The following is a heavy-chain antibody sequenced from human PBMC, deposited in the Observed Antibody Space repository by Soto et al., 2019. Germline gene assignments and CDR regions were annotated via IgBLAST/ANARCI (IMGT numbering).Heavy chain of an antibody. J-gene: IGHJ2*01. CDR3: ARKVSGSTGRPDLWYFDL. Sequence: EVQLLDSGGGLVQPGGSLRLSCAASGFTFSGYALTWVLQAPGKGLEWVSAISGGGDATFYAASVKGRFTISRDNSKNTLYLQMNPLRAEHTAVYYCARKVSGSTGRPDLWYFDLWGRGTLVTFSS. D-gene: IGHD3-10*01. CDR2: ISGGGDAT. V-gene: IGHV3-23*01. CDR1: GFTFSGYA.